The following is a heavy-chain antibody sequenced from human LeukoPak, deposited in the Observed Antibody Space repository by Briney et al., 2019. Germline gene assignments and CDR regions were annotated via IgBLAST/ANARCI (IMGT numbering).Heavy chain of an antibody. V-gene: IGHV3-64*01. Sequence: GGSLRLSCAASGFTFSSYAMHWVRQAPGKGLEYVSAISSNGGSTYYANSVKGRFTISRVNSKNTLYLQMGSLRAEDMAVYYCARDYGSGSSSFDYWGQGTLVTVSS. J-gene: IGHJ4*02. D-gene: IGHD3-10*01. CDR1: GFTFSSYA. CDR2: ISSNGGST. CDR3: ARDYGSGSSSFDY.